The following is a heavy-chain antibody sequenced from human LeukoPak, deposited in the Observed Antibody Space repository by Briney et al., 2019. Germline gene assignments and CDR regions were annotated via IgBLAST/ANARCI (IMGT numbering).Heavy chain of an antibody. D-gene: IGHD1-26*01. CDR3: ARDLPSGSYHYFDY. CDR1: GYSISSGYY. J-gene: IGHJ4*02. CDR2: IYHSGST. V-gene: IGHV4-38-2*02. Sequence: NPSETLSLTCAVSGYSISSGYYWGWIRQPPGKGLEWIGSIYHSGSTYYNPSLKSRVTISVDTSKNQFSLKLSSVTAADTAVYYCARDLPSGSYHYFDYWGQGTLVTVSS.